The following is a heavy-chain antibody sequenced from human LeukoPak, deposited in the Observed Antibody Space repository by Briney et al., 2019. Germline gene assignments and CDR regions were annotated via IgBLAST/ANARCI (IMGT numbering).Heavy chain of an antibody. V-gene: IGHV4-38-2*02. D-gene: IGHD1-26*01. J-gene: IGHJ3*02. Sequence: MPSETLSLTCTVSGDSISSAYYWGWIRQPPGKVLEWIGSIYHSGNTYYNPSLKSRITMSVDTSKSQFSLKLSSVTAADTAVYYCARPMGGSYYDAFDIWGQGTMVTVSS. CDR1: GDSISSAYY. CDR3: ARPMGGSYYDAFDI. CDR2: IYHSGNT.